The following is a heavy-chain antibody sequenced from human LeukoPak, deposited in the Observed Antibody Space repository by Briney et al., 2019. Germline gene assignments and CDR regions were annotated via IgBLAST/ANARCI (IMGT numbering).Heavy chain of an antibody. V-gene: IGHV2-70*11. Sequence: SGPALVKPTQTLTLTCTFSGFSLSTSGMCVSRIRQPPGKALEWLARIDWDDDKYYSTSLKTRLTISKDTSKNQVVLTMTNIDPVDTATYYCARIRYHGSPYGMDVWGQGTTVTVSS. CDR1: GFSLSTSGMC. J-gene: IGHJ6*02. CDR3: ARIRYHGSPYGMDV. CDR2: IDWDDDK. D-gene: IGHD3-16*02.